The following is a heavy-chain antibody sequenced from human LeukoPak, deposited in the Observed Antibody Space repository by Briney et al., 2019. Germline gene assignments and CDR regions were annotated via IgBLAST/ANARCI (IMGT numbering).Heavy chain of an antibody. CDR1: GFSLSTSGMR. Sequence: SGPALVKPTQTLTLTCTFSGFSLSTSGMRVSWIRQPPGKALEWLARIDWDDDKYYSTSLKTRLTISKDTSKNQVVLTMTNMDPVDTATYYCARIRVGATTGAFDIWGQGTMVTVSS. CDR2: IDWDDDK. CDR3: ARIRVGATTGAFDI. V-gene: IGHV2-70*04. J-gene: IGHJ3*02. D-gene: IGHD1-26*01.